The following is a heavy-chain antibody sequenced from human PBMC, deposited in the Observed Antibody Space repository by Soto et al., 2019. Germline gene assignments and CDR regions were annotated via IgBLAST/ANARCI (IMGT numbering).Heavy chain of an antibody. Sequence: GASVKAYCKASGYTFTGYYMHWVGQAPGQGLEWMGWINPNSGGTNYAKKFQGRVTRTRDTSISTAYMGLSRLRSDDTAVYYWARDRRVRGVIIGGGMDVWGQGTTVTVSS. D-gene: IGHD3-10*01. CDR2: INPNSGGT. CDR1: GYTFTGYY. J-gene: IGHJ6*02. CDR3: ARDRRVRGVIIGGGMDV. V-gene: IGHV1-2*02.